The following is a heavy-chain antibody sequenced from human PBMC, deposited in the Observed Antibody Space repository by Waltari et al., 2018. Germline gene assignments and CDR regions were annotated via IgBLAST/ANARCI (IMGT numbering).Heavy chain of an antibody. D-gene: IGHD3-3*01. J-gene: IGHJ4*02. CDR3: AREGPADFWSGYYPHRAYDY. CDR1: GGSISSSY. CDR2: IYTSGST. V-gene: IGHV4-4*07. Sequence: QVQLQESGPGLVKPSETLSLTCTVSGGSISSSYWSWIRPPAGEGREWIGRIYTSGSTNYNPSLKSRVTMSVDTSKNQFSLKLSSVTAADTAVYYCAREGPADFWSGYYPHRAYDYWGQGTLVTVSS.